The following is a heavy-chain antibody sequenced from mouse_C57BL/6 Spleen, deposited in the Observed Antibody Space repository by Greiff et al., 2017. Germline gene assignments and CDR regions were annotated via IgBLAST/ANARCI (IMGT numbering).Heavy chain of an antibody. D-gene: IGHD3-2*02. CDR2: ISSGSSTI. Sequence: EVQLVESGGGLVKPGGSLKLSCAASGFTFSDYGMHWVRQAPEKGLEWVAYISSGSSTIYYADTVKGRFTISRDNAKNTLFLQMTSLRSEDTAMYYCARATAQATLYAMGYWGQGTSVTVSS. J-gene: IGHJ4*01. CDR3: ARATAQATLYAMGY. CDR1: GFTFSDYG. V-gene: IGHV5-17*01.